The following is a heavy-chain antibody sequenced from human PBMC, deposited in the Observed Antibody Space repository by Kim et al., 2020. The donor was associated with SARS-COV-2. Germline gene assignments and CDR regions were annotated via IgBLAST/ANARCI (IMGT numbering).Heavy chain of an antibody. Sequence: SVKGRFTISRDNSKNTLYLQMNSLRAEDTAVYYCARGLSGSYFWSAFDIWGQGTMVTVSS. V-gene: IGHV3-30*01. D-gene: IGHD1-26*01. J-gene: IGHJ3*02. CDR3: ARGLSGSYFWSAFDI.